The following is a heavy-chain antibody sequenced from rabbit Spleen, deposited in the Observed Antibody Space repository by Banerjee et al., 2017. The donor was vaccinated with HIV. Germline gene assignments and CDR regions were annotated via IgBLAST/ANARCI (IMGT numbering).Heavy chain of an antibody. D-gene: IGHD8-1*01. Sequence: QEQLEESGGDLVKPEGSLTLTCTASGFSFSSSYWICWVRQAPGKGLEWIACIYTGSSGSTWYASWAKGRFTISKTSSTTVTLQMTSLTVADTATYFCARDSGYLGNIYYKLWGPGTLVTVS. V-gene: IGHV1S45*01. CDR1: GFSFSSSYW. CDR2: IYTGSSGST. J-gene: IGHJ6*01. CDR3: ARDSGYLGNIYYKL.